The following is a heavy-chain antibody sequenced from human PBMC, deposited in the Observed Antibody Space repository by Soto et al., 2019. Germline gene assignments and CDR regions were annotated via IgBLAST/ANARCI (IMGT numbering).Heavy chain of an antibody. Sequence: ASVKVSCKASGYTFTSYYMHWVRQAPGQGLEWVGIINPSGGSTSYAQKFQGRVTMTRDTSTSTVYMELSSLRSEDTAVYYCARVIEQQLVPNALDFDYWGQGTLVTVSS. J-gene: IGHJ4*02. D-gene: IGHD6-13*01. CDR1: GYTFTSYY. CDR3: ARVIEQQLVPNALDFDY. V-gene: IGHV1-46*01. CDR2: INPSGGST.